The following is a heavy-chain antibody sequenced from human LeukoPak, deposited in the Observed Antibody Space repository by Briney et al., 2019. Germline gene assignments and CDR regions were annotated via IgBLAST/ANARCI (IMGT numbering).Heavy chain of an antibody. D-gene: IGHD2-2*01. J-gene: IGHJ4*02. CDR3: ATSVRRYCSSTSCYRIYFDY. Sequence: GASVEVSCKASGYTFTSYGISWVRQAPGQGLEWMGWISAYNGNTNYAQKLQGRVTMTTDTSTSTAYMELRSLRSDDTAVYYCATSVRRYCSSTSCYRIYFDYWGQGTLVTVSS. CDR1: GYTFTSYG. CDR2: ISAYNGNT. V-gene: IGHV1-18*01.